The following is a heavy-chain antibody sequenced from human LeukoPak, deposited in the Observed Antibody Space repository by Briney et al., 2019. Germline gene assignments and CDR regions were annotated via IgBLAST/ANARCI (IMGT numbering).Heavy chain of an antibody. CDR2: IYYRGNT. CDR1: GGSITDTSYF. D-gene: IGHD6-13*01. J-gene: IGHJ4*02. Sequence: PSETLSLTCTVSGGSITDTSYFWGWIRQPPGKGLEWIGSIYYRGNTYYSPSLKSRVTLFVDTFKNQFSLKLSSVTAADTAIYYCARRKVAAEIDYWGQGTLVTVSS. V-gene: IGHV4-39*01. CDR3: ARRKVAAEIDY.